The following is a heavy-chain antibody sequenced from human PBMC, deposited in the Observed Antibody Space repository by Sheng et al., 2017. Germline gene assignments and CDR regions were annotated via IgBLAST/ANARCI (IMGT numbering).Heavy chain of an antibody. CDR3: ARDLNTAIDY. CDR2: ISYDGSNK. D-gene: IGHD5-18*01. V-gene: IGHV3-30*04. Sequence: QVQLVESGGGVVQPGRSLRLSCAASGFTFSSYAMHWVRQAPGKGLEWVAVISYDGSNKYYADSVKGRFTISRDNSKNTLYLQMNSLRAEDTAVYYCARDLNTAIDYWGQGTLVTVSS. J-gene: IGHJ4*02. CDR1: GFTFSSYA.